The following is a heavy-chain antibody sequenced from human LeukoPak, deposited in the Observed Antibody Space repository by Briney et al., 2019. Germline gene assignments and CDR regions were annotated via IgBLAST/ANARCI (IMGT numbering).Heavy chain of an antibody. CDR2: ISSSSSTV. Sequence: PGGSLRLSCAASGFTFSRYSMNWVRQAPGKGLEWVSYISSSSSTVYYADSLKGRFTISRDNAKNSLYLQMNSLRDEDTAVYYCARDLAGRLWGHDYYYGMDVWGQGTTVTVSS. J-gene: IGHJ6*02. CDR3: ARDLAGRLWGHDYYYGMDV. CDR1: GFTFSRYS. D-gene: IGHD6-19*01. V-gene: IGHV3-48*02.